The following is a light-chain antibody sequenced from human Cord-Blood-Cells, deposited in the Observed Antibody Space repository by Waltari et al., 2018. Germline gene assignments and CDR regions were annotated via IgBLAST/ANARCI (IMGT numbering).Light chain of an antibody. V-gene: IGLV2-23*01. CDR1: SSDVGSYNL. CDR2: EGS. CDR3: CSYAGSSTSV. J-gene: IGLJ3*02. Sequence: QSALTQPASVPGSPGQSITIPCPGTSSDVGSYNLVSWYQHHPGKATKLMIYEGSKRPSGVSNRFSGPKSGNTASLTISGLQAEDEADYYCCSYAGSSTSVFGGGTKLTVL.